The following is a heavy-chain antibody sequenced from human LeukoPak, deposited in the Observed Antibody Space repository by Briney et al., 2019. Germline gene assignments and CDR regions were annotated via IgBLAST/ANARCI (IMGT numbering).Heavy chain of an antibody. D-gene: IGHD3-22*01. V-gene: IGHV3-74*01. CDR2: INSDGRTT. Sequence: GGSLRLSCEASEFTFSSYWMHWVRQAPGKGLVWVSRINSDGRTTIYADSVKGRFTISRDNAKNTLYLQMTSLRAEDTAVYYCAREAYYDSSGYSIRFSYWGQGTLVTVSS. CDR3: AREAYYDSSGYSIRFSY. CDR1: EFTFSSYW. J-gene: IGHJ4*02.